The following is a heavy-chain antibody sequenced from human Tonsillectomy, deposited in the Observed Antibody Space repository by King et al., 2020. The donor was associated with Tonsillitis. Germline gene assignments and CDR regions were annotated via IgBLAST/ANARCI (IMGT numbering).Heavy chain of an antibody. CDR2: ISSRSSYI. V-gene: IGHV3-21*01. D-gene: IGHD6-19*01. Sequence: VQLVESGGGLVKPGGSLRLSCAASGFTFSSYGMNWVRQAPGKGLEWVSSISSRSSYIYYADSVKGRFTISRDNAKNSLYLQMNSPRAEDTAVYYCARGAKYSSGWFDAFDIWGQGTMVTVSS. CDR1: GFTFSSYG. CDR3: ARGAKYSSGWFDAFDI. J-gene: IGHJ3*02.